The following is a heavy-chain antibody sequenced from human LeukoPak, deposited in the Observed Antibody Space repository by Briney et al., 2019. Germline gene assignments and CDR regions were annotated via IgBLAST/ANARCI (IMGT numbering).Heavy chain of an antibody. CDR2: IYTSGST. D-gene: IGHD2-2*01. CDR3: ARDRRYCSSTSCYQGWFDP. V-gene: IGHV4-61*02. CDR1: GYSISSGYY. Sequence: PSETLSLTCAVSGYSISSGYYWSWIRQPAGKGLEWIGRIYTSGSTNYNPSLKSRVTISVDTSKNQFSLKLSSVTVADTAVYYCARDRRYCSSTSCYQGWFDPWGQGTLVTVSS. J-gene: IGHJ5*02.